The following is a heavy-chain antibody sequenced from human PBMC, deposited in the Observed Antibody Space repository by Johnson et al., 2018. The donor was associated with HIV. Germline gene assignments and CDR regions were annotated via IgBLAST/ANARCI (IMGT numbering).Heavy chain of an antibody. CDR1: GFTFSSYT. V-gene: IGHV3-23*01. CDR3: AKDLTYGDYEGDAFDI. Sequence: EVQVLESGGGLVQPGGSLRLSCAASGFTFSSYTMNWVRQAPGKGLEWVSGVSGSGGSTYYAASVKGRFTISRDNSKNTLFLQMNSLRAEDTALYYCAKDLTYGDYEGDAFDIWGQGTMLTVSS. J-gene: IGHJ3*02. D-gene: IGHD4-17*01. CDR2: VSGSGGST.